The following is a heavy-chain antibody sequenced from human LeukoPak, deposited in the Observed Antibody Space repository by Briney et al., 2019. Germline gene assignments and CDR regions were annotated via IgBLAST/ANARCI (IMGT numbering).Heavy chain of an antibody. D-gene: IGHD6-13*01. V-gene: IGHV4-39*07. CDR2: IYYSGST. CDR1: GGSISSSSYY. CDR3: ARLYSSSLGRVFDY. Sequence: SSETLSLTCTVSGGSISSSSYYWGWIRQPPGKGLEWIGSIYYSGSTNYNPSLKSRVTISVDTSKNQFSLKLSSVTAADTAIYYCARLYSSSLGRVFDYWGQGTLVTVSS. J-gene: IGHJ4*02.